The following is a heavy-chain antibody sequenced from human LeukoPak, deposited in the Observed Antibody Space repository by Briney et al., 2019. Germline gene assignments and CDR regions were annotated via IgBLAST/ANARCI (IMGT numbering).Heavy chain of an antibody. V-gene: IGHV1-18*01. J-gene: IGHJ3*01. D-gene: IGHD2-15*01. CDR3: ARDSLYGYCSGGSCST. Sequence: ASVKVSCKASGYTFTSYGISWVRQAPGQGLEWMGWISAYNGNTNYAQKLQGRVTMTTDTSTSTAYMQLRSLRSDDTAVYYCARDSLYGYCSGGSCSTWGQGTMVTVSS. CDR2: ISAYNGNT. CDR1: GYTFTSYG.